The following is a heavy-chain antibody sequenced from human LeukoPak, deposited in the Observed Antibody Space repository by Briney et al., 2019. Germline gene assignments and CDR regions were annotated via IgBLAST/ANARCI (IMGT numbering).Heavy chain of an antibody. J-gene: IGHJ6*03. CDR1: GGSIINSPYY. CDR2: IYHTGST. CDR3: AREYYYDSSGSMTNFYYYMDV. Sequence: SETLSLTCTVAGGSIINSPYYWGWLRQPPGKGLEWIGTIYHTGSTYYNPSLNSRVTISVDTSKNQFSLNLNSATAADTALYYCAREYYYDSSGSMTNFYYYMDVWGKGTTVTVSS. D-gene: IGHD3-22*01. V-gene: IGHV4-39*07.